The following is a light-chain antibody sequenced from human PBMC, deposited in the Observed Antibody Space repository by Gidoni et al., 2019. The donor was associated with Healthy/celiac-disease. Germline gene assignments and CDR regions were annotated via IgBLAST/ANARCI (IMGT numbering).Light chain of an antibody. CDR2: AAS. CDR3: QQSYSTPPLT. Sequence: DIQMTQSPSSLSASVGDRVTITCRASQSISSYLNWYQQKPGKAPKLLIYAASSLKSGVPSRFSGSGSGTDFTRTISSLQPEDFATYYCQQSYSTPPLTFGQGTKVEIK. J-gene: IGKJ1*01. CDR1: QSISSY. V-gene: IGKV1-39*01.